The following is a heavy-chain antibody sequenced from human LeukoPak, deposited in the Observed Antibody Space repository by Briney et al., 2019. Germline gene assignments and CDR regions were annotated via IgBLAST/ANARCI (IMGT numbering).Heavy chain of an antibody. J-gene: IGHJ4*02. Sequence: ASVKVSCKASGYTFTSYDINWVRQATGQGLEWMGWMNPNSGDTGYAQKFQGRVTITRNTSISTAYMELSSLRSEDTAVYYCARPFVVVTAFGYWGQGTLVTVSS. CDR1: GYTFTSYD. D-gene: IGHD2-21*02. CDR3: ARPFVVVTAFGY. CDR2: MNPNSGDT. V-gene: IGHV1-8*03.